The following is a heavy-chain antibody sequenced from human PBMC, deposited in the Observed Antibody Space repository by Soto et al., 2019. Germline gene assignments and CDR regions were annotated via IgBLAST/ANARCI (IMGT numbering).Heavy chain of an antibody. CDR1: GGSVSSGSYY. CDR3: ARERDILTGYPSNYYYGMDV. CDR2: IYYSGST. D-gene: IGHD3-9*01. J-gene: IGHJ6*02. V-gene: IGHV4-61*01. Sequence: PSETLSLTCTVSGGSVSSGSYYWSWIRQPPGKGLEWIGYIYYSGSTNYNPSLKSRVTISVDTSKNQFSLKLSSVTAADTAVYYCARERDILTGYPSNYYYGMDVWGQGTTVTVSS.